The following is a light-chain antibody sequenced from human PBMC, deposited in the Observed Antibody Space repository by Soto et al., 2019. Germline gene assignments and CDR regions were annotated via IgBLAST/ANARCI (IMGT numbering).Light chain of an antibody. CDR2: DAS. V-gene: IGKV1-5*01. CDR3: QHYISYSRT. Sequence: DIQMTQSPSSLFASVGDRVTVTCRASQTINNFLNWYHQKPGKAPNLLIYDASSLESGVPSRFSGSGSGTEFTLTISSLQPDDSATYYCQHYISYSRTFGQGTKVEIK. J-gene: IGKJ1*01. CDR1: QTINNF.